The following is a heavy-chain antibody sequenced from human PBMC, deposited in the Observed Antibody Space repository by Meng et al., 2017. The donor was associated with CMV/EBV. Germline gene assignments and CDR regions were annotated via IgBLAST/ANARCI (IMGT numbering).Heavy chain of an antibody. CDR3: ARELSYTSALDY. Sequence: QVQLVQSGAEVXXXXXSVKVSCKASGDTFTSCHIHWVRQAPGQGLEWLGLINCNDGATSYAHKFQGRVSMTRDTSTRIVHMELSSLRSEDTALYYCARELSYTSALDYWGQGTLVTVSS. D-gene: IGHD2/OR15-2a*01. V-gene: IGHV1-46*01. CDR1: GDTFTSCH. J-gene: IGHJ4*02. CDR2: INCNDGAT.